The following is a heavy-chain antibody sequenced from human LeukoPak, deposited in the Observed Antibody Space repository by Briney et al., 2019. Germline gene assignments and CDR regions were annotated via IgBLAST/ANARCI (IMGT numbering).Heavy chain of an antibody. CDR3: ARGGRATIYDFWSGPEIFFDY. CDR1: GYTFTGYY. D-gene: IGHD3-3*01. V-gene: IGHV1-2*04. CDR2: INPNSGGI. Sequence: ASVKVSCKASGYTFTGYYMHWVRQAPGQGLEWMGWINPNSGGINYAQKFQGWVTMTRDTSISTAYMGLSRLRSDDTAVYYCARGGRATIYDFWSGPEIFFDYWGQGTLVTVSS. J-gene: IGHJ4*02.